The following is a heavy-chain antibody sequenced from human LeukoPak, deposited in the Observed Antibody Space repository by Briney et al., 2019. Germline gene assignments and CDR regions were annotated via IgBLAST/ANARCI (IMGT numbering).Heavy chain of an antibody. Sequence: AGGSLRLSCAASGFIFSSYSMNWVRQAPGKGLEWVSSISTSSSYIYYADSVKGRFTISRDNAKNSLFLQMNSLRAEDTAVYYCARDRSNIAASDGWFDPWGQGTLVTVSS. CDR1: GFIFSSYS. J-gene: IGHJ5*02. CDR3: ARDRSNIAASDGWFDP. V-gene: IGHV3-21*01. D-gene: IGHD6-13*01. CDR2: ISTSSSYI.